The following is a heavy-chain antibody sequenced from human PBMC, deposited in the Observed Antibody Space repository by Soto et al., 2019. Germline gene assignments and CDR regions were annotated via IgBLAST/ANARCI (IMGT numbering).Heavy chain of an antibody. J-gene: IGHJ4*02. CDR3: ARYSSSSCSPEYCFDC. D-gene: IGHD2-2*01. V-gene: IGHV4-59*01. Sequence: SETLSLTCTLSGGSINGSFWSWIRQPPGKKLAWIGYNYYTGSTNYNPSLKSRVTISLDTSRNQFSLKLSSVTAADTAVYYCARYSSSSCSPEYCFDCWGQGTLGTVSS. CDR1: GGSINGSF. CDR2: NYYTGST.